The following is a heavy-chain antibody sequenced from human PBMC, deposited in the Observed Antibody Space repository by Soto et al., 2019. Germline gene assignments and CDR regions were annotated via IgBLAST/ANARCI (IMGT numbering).Heavy chain of an antibody. CDR3: ARGLCSRGRKRYKALDL. Sequence: SXTESQTVADEDRFYSGGCWSRNHQPPWSGLEWIGEINHSGSTNYNPSLKSRVTISVDTSKNQFSLKLSSVTAADTAVYYCARGLCSRGRKRYKALDLGVQGNPVSVSP. V-gene: IGHV4-34*01. CDR2: INHSGST. J-gene: IGHJ5*02. D-gene: IGHD6-19*01. CDR1: DRFYSGGC.